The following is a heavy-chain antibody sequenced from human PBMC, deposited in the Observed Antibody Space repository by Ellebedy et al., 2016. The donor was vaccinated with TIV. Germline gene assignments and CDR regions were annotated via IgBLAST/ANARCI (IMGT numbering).Heavy chain of an antibody. CDR3: ARRRAMAVFGQEDSWLDP. CDR1: GDSISTYY. Sequence: MPGGSLRLSCNVSGDSISTYYWNWIRQPPGKGLEWIGHISKSGGTIYNPSLNSRVTILMDTSKNQLSLKLTSVTAADTAVYHCARRRAMAVFGQEDSWLDPWGQGTPVTVSS. J-gene: IGHJ5*02. D-gene: IGHD5-18*01. V-gene: IGHV4-59*08. CDR2: ISKSGGT.